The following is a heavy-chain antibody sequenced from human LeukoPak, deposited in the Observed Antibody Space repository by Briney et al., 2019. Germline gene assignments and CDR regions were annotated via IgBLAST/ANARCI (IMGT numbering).Heavy chain of an antibody. CDR3: ARPLGEFYDILTGYGTPDAFDI. CDR2: IIPMFDTA. CDR1: GGTFSNHA. V-gene: IGHV1-69*13. D-gene: IGHD3-9*01. Sequence: GASVKVSCKASGGTFSNHAITWVRQAPGQGLEWMGGIIPMFDTANYAQKFQGRVTITADESTSTAYMELSSLRSEDTAVYYCARPLGEFYDILTGYGTPDAFDIWGQGTMVTVSS. J-gene: IGHJ3*02.